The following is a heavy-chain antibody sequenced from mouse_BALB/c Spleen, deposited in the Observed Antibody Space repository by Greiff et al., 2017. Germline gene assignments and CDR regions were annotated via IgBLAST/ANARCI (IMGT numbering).Heavy chain of an antibody. CDR3: ARGPGYWYFDV. V-gene: IGHV5-17*02. CDR1: GFTFSSFG. CDR2: ISSGSSTI. J-gene: IGHJ1*01. Sequence: EVQVVESGGGLVQPGGSRKLSCAASGFTFSSFGMHWVRQAPEKGLEWVAYISSGSSTIYYADTVKGRFTISRDNPKNTLFLQMTSLRSEDTAMYYCARGPGYWYFDVWGAGTTVTVSS.